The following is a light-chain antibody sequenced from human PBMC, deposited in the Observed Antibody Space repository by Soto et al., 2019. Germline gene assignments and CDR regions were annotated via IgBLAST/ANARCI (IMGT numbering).Light chain of an antibody. CDR3: QSYDSSRSGTYV. V-gene: IGLV1-40*01. Sequence: QSVLTQPPSVSGAPGQRVTISCTGSSSNIGAGYDVHWYQRLPGTAPKVLIYNNNNRPSGVPDRFSGSKSGTSASLAITGLQAEDEADYYYQSYDSSRSGTYVFGTGTKLTVL. J-gene: IGLJ1*01. CDR1: SSNIGAGYD. CDR2: NNN.